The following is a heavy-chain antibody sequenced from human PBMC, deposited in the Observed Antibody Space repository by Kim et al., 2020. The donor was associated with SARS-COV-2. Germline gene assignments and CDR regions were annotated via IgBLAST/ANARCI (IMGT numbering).Heavy chain of an antibody. V-gene: IGHV3-30*04. CDR1: GFTFSSYA. J-gene: IGHJ4*02. CDR3: ARDSHFNFDY. CDR2: ISYDGSNK. D-gene: IGHD3-3*02. Sequence: GGSLRLSCAASGFTFSSYAMHWVRQAPGKGLEWVAVISYDGSNKYYADSVKGRFTISRDNSKNTLYLQMNSLRAEDTAVYYCARDSHFNFDYWGQGTLVTVSS.